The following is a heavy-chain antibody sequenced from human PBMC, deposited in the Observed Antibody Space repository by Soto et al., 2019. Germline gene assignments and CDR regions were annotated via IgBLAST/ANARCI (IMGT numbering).Heavy chain of an antibody. J-gene: IGHJ2*01. Sequence: GGSLRLSCAASGFTFSTYAMSWVRQAPGKGLECVSAISGSGGSTYYADSVKGRFTISRENSENTLYLKMSILGAEDTAVYYCTKAPVVWGSSWYSDLWGRGTLVTVSS. V-gene: IGHV3-23*01. CDR3: TKAPVVWGSSWYSDL. CDR2: ISGSGGST. D-gene: IGHD7-27*01. CDR1: GFTFSTYA.